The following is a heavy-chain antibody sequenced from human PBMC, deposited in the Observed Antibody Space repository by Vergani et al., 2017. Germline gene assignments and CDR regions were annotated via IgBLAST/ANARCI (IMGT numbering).Heavy chain of an antibody. CDR2: ISRSSSYI. CDR3: ARDRDSSSWIHAGWFDP. J-gene: IGHJ5*02. CDR1: GFTFSSYS. Sequence: EVQLVESGGGLVKPGGSLRLSCAASGFTFSSYSMNWVRQAPGKGLEWVSSISRSSSYIYYADSVKGRFTISRDNAKNSRYRQMNSLRAEGTAVYYCARDRDSSSWIHAGWFDPWGQGTLVTVSS. D-gene: IGHD6-13*01. V-gene: IGHV3-21*01.